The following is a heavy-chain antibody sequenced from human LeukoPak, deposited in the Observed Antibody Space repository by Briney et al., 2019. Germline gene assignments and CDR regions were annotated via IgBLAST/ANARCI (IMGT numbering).Heavy chain of an antibody. CDR2: IIPIFGTA. D-gene: IGHD1-26*01. V-gene: IGHV1-69*06. CDR1: GGTFSSYA. Sequence: SVKVSCKASGGTFSSYAISWVRQAPGQGLEWMGGIIPIFGTANYAQKFQGRVTITADKSTSTAYMELSSLRSEDTAVYYCARGYSGSYTVDYWGQGTLVTVSS. CDR3: ARGYSGSYTVDY. J-gene: IGHJ4*02.